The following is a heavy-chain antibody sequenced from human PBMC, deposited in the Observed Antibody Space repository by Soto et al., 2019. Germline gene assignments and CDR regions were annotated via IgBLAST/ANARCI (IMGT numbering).Heavy chain of an antibody. J-gene: IGHJ6*02. D-gene: IGHD4-17*01. V-gene: IGHV1-69*13. Sequence: GASVKVSCKASGGTFSSYAISWVRQAPGQGLEWMGGIIPIFGTANYAQKFQGRVTITADESTSTAYMEPSSLRSEDTAVYYCARVNVYGAPDYYYYGMDVWGQGTTVTVSS. CDR1: GGTFSSYA. CDR3: ARVNVYGAPDYYYYGMDV. CDR2: IIPIFGTA.